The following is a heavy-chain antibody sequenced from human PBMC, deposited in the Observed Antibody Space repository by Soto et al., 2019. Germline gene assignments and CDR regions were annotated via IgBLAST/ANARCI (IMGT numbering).Heavy chain of an antibody. CDR1: GGTFSSYT. Sequence: SVKVSCTASGGTFSSYTISWVRQAPGQGLEWMGRIIPILGIANYAQKFQGRVTITADKSTSTAYMELSSLRSEDTAVYYCAAPKDGYCSGGSCYSAFDIWGQGTMVTVSS. J-gene: IGHJ3*02. V-gene: IGHV1-69*02. D-gene: IGHD2-15*01. CDR3: AAPKDGYCSGGSCYSAFDI. CDR2: IIPILGIA.